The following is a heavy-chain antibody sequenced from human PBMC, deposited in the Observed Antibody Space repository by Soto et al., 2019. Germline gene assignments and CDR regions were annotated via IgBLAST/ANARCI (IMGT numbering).Heavy chain of an antibody. Sequence: LSLTCTVSGGSISSYYWSWIRQPAGRGLEWIGRIYTSGSTNYNPSLKSRVTMSVDTSKNQFSLKLSSVTAADTAVYYCARVKIAKAMVRGVGDAFDIWGQGTMVTVSS. CDR3: ARVKIAKAMVRGVGDAFDI. J-gene: IGHJ3*02. CDR1: GGSISSYY. CDR2: IYTSGST. V-gene: IGHV4-4*07. D-gene: IGHD3-10*01.